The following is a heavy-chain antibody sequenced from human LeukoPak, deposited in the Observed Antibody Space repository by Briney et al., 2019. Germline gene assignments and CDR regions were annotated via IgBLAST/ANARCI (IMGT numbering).Heavy chain of an antibody. Sequence: GGSLRLSCAASGFTFSDYYLNWIRQAPGKGLEWISYINSGGSTIYYADSVRGRFTISRDNAKNSLFLQMNSLRADDTAIYYCARGMRFDHWGQGTLVTVSS. CDR3: ARGMRFDH. CDR2: INSGGSTI. J-gene: IGHJ4*02. CDR1: GFTFSDYY. V-gene: IGHV3-11*01. D-gene: IGHD2-8*01.